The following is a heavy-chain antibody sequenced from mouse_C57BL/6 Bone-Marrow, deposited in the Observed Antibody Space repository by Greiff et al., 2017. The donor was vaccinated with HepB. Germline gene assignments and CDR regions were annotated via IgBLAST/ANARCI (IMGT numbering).Heavy chain of an antibody. D-gene: IGHD1-1*01. CDR3: ARNYGSSLWFAY. CDR1: GYTFTSYW. Sequence: VHLVEPGTELVKPGASVKLSCKASGYTFTSYWIHWVKQRPGQGLEWIGNINPSNGGTNYNEKFKSKATLTVDKSSSTAYMQLSSLTSEDSAVYYCARNYGSSLWFAYWGQGTLVTVSA. V-gene: IGHV1-53*01. J-gene: IGHJ3*01. CDR2: INPSNGGT.